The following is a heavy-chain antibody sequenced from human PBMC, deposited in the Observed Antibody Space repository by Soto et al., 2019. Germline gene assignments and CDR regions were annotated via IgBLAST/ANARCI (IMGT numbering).Heavy chain of an antibody. D-gene: IGHD1-26*01. V-gene: IGHV4-39*01. J-gene: IGHJ4*02. CDR1: GGSISSSSYY. Sequence: QLQLQESGPGLVKPSETLSLTCTVSGGSISSSSYYWGWIRQPPGKGLEWIGSIYYSGSTYYNPSLKSRVTISVDTSKNQFSLMLSSVTAADTAVYYCARRASGAPFDYWGQGTLVTVSS. CDR3: ARRASGAPFDY. CDR2: IYYSGST.